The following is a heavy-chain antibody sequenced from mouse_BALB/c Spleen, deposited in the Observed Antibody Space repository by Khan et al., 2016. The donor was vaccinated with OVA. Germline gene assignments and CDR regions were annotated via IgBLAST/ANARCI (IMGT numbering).Heavy chain of an antibody. J-gene: IGHJ3*01. CDR2: INYSGNT. CDR3: ARKDYYDYDPFPY. Sequence: EVQLVESGPGLVKPSQSLSLTCTVTGYSIPSEYAWNWIRQFPGNKLEWMGYINYSGNTRFNPSLKSRASITRDTSKNQFFLQLNSVTTEDTATYYCARKDYYDYDPFPYWGQGTLVTVSA. V-gene: IGHV3-2*02. D-gene: IGHD2-4*01. CDR1: GYSIPSEYA.